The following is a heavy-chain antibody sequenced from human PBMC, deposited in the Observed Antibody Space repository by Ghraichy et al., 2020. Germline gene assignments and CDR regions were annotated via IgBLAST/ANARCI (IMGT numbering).Heavy chain of an antibody. CDR2: IKSKTDGGTT. D-gene: IGHD3-9*01. Sequence: LSLTCAASGFTFSNAWMNWVRQAPGKGLEWVGRIKSKTDGGTTDYAAPVKGRFTISRDDSKNTLYLQMNSLKTEDTVVYYCTTRPVYDILTGPLDYWGQGTLVTVSS. CDR1: GFTFSNAW. CDR3: TTRPVYDILTGPLDY. J-gene: IGHJ4*02. V-gene: IGHV3-15*07.